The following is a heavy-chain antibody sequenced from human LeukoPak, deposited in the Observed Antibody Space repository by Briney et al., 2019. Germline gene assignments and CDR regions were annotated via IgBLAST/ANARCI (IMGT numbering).Heavy chain of an antibody. Sequence: SSETLSLTCTVSGASVSSASYWTWIRQPPGKGVVWIAHIYNGVNTNYNPSLKSRVTISVDTSKNQFSLRLNSVTAADTAVCYCARSRAFNSGAFDPWGQGSLVTVSS. CDR2: IYNGVNT. D-gene: IGHD1-26*01. CDR3: ARSRAFNSGAFDP. CDR1: GASVSSASY. J-gene: IGHJ5*02. V-gene: IGHV4-61*01.